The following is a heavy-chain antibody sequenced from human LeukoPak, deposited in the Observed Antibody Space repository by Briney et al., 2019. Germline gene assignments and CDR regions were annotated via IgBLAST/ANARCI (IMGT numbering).Heavy chain of an antibody. D-gene: IGHD2-2*01. CDR2: INHSGST. V-gene: IGHV4-34*01. J-gene: IGHJ4*02. Sequence: SETLSLTCAVYGGSFSGYYWSWIRQPPGKGLEWIGEINHSGSTNYNPSLKSRVTISVDTSKNQFSLKLSSVTAADTAVYYCARGLEEPAASPFDYWGQGTLVTVSS. CDR1: GGSFSGYY. CDR3: ARGLEEPAASPFDY.